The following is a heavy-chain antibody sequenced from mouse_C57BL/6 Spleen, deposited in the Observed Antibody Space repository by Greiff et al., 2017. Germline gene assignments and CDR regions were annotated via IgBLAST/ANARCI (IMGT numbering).Heavy chain of an antibody. CDR1: GFTFSSYG. J-gene: IGHJ2*01. V-gene: IGHV5-6*01. CDR3: ARPGTGNYFDY. CDR2: ISSGGSYT. Sequence: DVHLVESGGDLVKPGGSLKLSCAASGFTFSSYGMSWVRQTPDKRLEWVATISSGGSYTYYPDSVKGRFTISRDNAKNTLYLQMSSLKSEDTAMYYCARPGTGNYFDYWGQGTTLTVSS. D-gene: IGHD4-1*01.